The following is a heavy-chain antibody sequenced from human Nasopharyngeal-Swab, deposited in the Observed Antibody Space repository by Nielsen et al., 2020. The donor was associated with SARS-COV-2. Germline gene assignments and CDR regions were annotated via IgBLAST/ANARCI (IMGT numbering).Heavy chain of an antibody. CDR1: GGSISSSSYY. J-gene: IGHJ6*03. D-gene: IGHD3-10*01. CDR3: ARGRGRGGIWNYYYYMDV. V-gene: IGHV4-39*07. Sequence: SETLSLTCTVSGGSISSSSYYWGWNRQPPGKGLEWIGSIYYSGSTYYNPSLKSRVTISVDTSKNQFSLKLSSVTAADTAVYYCARGRGRGGIWNYYYYMDVWGKGTTVTVSS. CDR2: IYYSGST.